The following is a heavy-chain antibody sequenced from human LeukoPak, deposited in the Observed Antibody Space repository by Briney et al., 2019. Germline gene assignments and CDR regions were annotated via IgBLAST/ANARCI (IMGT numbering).Heavy chain of an antibody. CDR2: ISSSSSYI. Sequence: PGGSLRLSCAASGFTFGSYALRWVRQAPGKGLEWVSSISSSSSYIYYADSVKGRFTISRDNAKNSLYLQMNSLRAEDTAVYYCARDPGLRFLEWPDAFDIWGQGTMVTVSS. CDR3: ARDPGLRFLEWPDAFDI. V-gene: IGHV3-21*01. J-gene: IGHJ3*02. CDR1: GFTFGSYA. D-gene: IGHD3-3*01.